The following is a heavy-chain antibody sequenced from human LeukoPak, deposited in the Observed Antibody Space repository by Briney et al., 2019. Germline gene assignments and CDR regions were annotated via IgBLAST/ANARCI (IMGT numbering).Heavy chain of an antibody. D-gene: IGHD1-1*01. Sequence: GASVKVSCKASGYTFTSYGISWVRQAPGQGLGWMGWISAYNGNTNYAQKLQGRVTMTTDTSTSTAYMELSSLRSEDTAVYFCARGTTSHGDFDYWGQGTLVTVSS. CDR2: ISAYNGNT. J-gene: IGHJ4*02. CDR1: GYTFTSYG. CDR3: ARGTTSHGDFDY. V-gene: IGHV1-18*01.